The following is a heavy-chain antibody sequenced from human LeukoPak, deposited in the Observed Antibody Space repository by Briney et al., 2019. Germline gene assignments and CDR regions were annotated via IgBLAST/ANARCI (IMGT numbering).Heavy chain of an antibody. D-gene: IGHD4/OR15-4a*01. CDR1: EFTFSRYS. CDR3: ETYDGAGRGY. CDR2: ISNAGTYK. V-gene: IGHV3-21*01. J-gene: IGHJ4*02. Sequence: GGSLRLSCVVSEFTFSRYSMNWVRQAPGKGLEWVSSISNAGTYKDYADSVKGLFTISRDNAKNSLYLQMDSLRVEDTAMYYCETYDGAGRGYWGQGTLVAVSS.